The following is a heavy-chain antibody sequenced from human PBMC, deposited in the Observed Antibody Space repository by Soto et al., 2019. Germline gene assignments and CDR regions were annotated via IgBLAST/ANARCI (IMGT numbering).Heavy chain of an antibody. CDR3: ARRLHTYYFLTVSYICDNYFDH. CDR1: RSSLSTHGVA. J-gene: IGHJ5*02. Sequence: SGPTLVNPTQTLTLTCTFSRSSLSTHGVAVGWIRQAPGKAPAWLALIYWDDEKLYSPSLQSRLTITKDTCKKQVVLTMSNMGALDTATYYCARRLHTYYFLTVSYICDNYFDHWGRGTLASVSA. CDR2: IYWDDEK. V-gene: IGHV2-5*02. D-gene: IGHD3-9*01.